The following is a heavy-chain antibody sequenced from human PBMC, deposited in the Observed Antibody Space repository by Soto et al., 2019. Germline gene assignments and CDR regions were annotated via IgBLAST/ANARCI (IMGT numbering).Heavy chain of an antibody. CDR2: ISGSGGST. Sequence: EVQLLESGGGLVPPGGFLRLSCAASGITLSNYAINWVRQAPGKGLEWVSAISGSGGSTYYAGSVKGRFTIARDNPKNTVSLEMNSLRAEDTALYYCAKVPASSLTASRPFDQWGQGTLVTVSS. CDR3: AKVPASSLTASRPFDQ. V-gene: IGHV3-23*01. J-gene: IGHJ4*02. CDR1: GITLSNYA. D-gene: IGHD5-18*01.